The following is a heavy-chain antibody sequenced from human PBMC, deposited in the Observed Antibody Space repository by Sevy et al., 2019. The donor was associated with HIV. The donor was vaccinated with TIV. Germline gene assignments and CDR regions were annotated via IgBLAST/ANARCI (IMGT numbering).Heavy chain of an antibody. Sequence: GGSLRLSCTTSGFTFNNHAMTWVRQAPGQGLERVSTISGGGDTNYADSVKGRFTISRDNSKNTLFLQMNSLRAEDTALYYCAKDHYTAVPIFGVVPPGYYGLDVWRQGTTVTVSS. CDR3: AKDHYTAVPIFGVVPPGYYGLDV. CDR2: ISGGGDT. J-gene: IGHJ6*02. CDR1: GFTFNNHA. D-gene: IGHD3-3*01. V-gene: IGHV3-23*01.